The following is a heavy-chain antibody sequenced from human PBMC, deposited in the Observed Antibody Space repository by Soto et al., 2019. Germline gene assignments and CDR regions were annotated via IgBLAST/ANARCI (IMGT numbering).Heavy chain of an antibody. CDR1: AFSFTNAW. CDR3: STGRSTYGLDS. J-gene: IGHJ4*02. D-gene: IGHD5-18*01. V-gene: IGHV3-15*01. Sequence: VGSLRLSCVASAFSFTNAWMSWVRQAPGKGLEWVGRIKSITDGGTTDYAAPVKGRFTISRDDSNNTLYLQMNSLKTEDTAVYYCSTGRSTYGLDSWGQGTLVTVSS. CDR2: IKSITDGGTT.